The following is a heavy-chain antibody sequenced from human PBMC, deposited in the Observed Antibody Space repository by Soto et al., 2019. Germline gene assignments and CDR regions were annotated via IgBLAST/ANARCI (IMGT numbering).Heavy chain of an antibody. CDR2: IGSSGDT. Sequence: PGGSLRLSCAASGFTFSNYAMRWLRQAPGKGLEWVSAIGSSGDTYYADPVKGRFTMSRDNSKNTIHLQMSSLKAEDTAVYYCAKRDSGNWFDPWGQGTLVTVSS. J-gene: IGHJ5*02. D-gene: IGHD3-10*01. CDR1: GFTFSNYA. CDR3: AKRDSGNWFDP. V-gene: IGHV3-23*01.